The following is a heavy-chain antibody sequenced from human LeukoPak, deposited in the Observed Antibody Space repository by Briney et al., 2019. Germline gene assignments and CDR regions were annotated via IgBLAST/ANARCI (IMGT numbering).Heavy chain of an antibody. D-gene: IGHD3-16*01. J-gene: IGHJ2*01. CDR2: MDSDGSIT. CDR3: ARDLGLMWYFGL. V-gene: IGHV3-74*01. Sequence: GGSLRLSCVVSGFMFSSYWMHWVRQVPGKGLVWVSSMDSDGSITTYADSVKGRFTISRDNAKKTLYLQMSSLRAEDTAVYYCARDLGLMWYFGLWGRGTLVTVSS. CDR1: GFMFSSYW.